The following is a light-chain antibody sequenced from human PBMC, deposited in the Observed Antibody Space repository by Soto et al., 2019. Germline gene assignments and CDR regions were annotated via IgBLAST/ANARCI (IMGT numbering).Light chain of an antibody. CDR3: CSYAGSYTLV. CDR2: DVS. Sequence: QSALTQPRSVSGSPGQSVTISCTGTSGDVGGYNYVSWYQQHPGKAPKLMIYDVSKWPSGVPDRFSGFKSGNTASLTISGLQAEDEADYYCCSYAGSYTLVFGGGTQLTVL. CDR1: SGDVGGYNY. J-gene: IGLJ2*01. V-gene: IGLV2-11*01.